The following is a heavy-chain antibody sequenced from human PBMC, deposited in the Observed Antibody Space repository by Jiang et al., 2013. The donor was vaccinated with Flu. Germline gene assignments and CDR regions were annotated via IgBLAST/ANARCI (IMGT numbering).Heavy chain of an antibody. CDR1: GFSLSTAGVG. V-gene: IGHV2-5*02. J-gene: IGHJ4*02. Sequence: TLTCTFSGFSLSTAGVGVAWIRQPPGKALEWLALIYWDDDKRYRPSLKSRLTITKDTSKNQVVLTMTDMDPVDTATYYCAYSLTTETIYPFDNWGQGTLVTVSS. CDR2: IYWDDDK. CDR3: AYSLTTETIYPFDN. D-gene: IGHD4-17*01.